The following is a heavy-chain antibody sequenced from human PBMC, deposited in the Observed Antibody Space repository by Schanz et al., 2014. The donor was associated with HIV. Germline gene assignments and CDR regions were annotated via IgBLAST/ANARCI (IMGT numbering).Heavy chain of an antibody. V-gene: IGHV3-30*18. CDR2: ISYDGSNK. Sequence: QVQLVESGGGVVQPGRSLRLSCAASGFTFSSYDMHWVRQAPGKGLEWVAVISYDGSNKYYADSVKGRFTISRDNSKNTLYLQMNSLRAEDTAVYYCANDRSLGRGTLVTVSS. J-gene: IGHJ5*02. CDR3: ANDRS. CDR1: GFTFSSYD.